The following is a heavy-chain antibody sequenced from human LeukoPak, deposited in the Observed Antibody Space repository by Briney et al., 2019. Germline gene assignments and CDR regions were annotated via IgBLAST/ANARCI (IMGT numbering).Heavy chain of an antibody. CDR3: ARINHAGYYDILTGYSFDY. D-gene: IGHD3-9*01. Sequence: PSETLSLTCTVSGYSISSGYYWGWIRPPPGKGLEWIGSIYHSGSTYYNPSLKSRVTISVDTSKNQFSPKLSSVTAADTAVYYCARINHAGYYDILTGYSFDYWGQGTLVTVSS. J-gene: IGHJ4*02. CDR1: GYSISSGYY. V-gene: IGHV4-38-2*02. CDR2: IYHSGST.